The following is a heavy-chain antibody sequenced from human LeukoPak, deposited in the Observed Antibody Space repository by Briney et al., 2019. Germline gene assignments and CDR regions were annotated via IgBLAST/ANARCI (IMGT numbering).Heavy chain of an antibody. Sequence: GGSLRLSCAASGFTFSSYGIHWVRQAPGKGLEWVAFIRYDGGNKYYADSVKGRFTISRDNSKNTLYLQMNGLRAEDTAVYYCAKARSYYDSSGYDYWGQGTLVTVSS. J-gene: IGHJ4*02. CDR1: GFTFSSYG. V-gene: IGHV3-30*02. CDR3: AKARSYYDSSGYDY. CDR2: IRYDGGNK. D-gene: IGHD3-22*01.